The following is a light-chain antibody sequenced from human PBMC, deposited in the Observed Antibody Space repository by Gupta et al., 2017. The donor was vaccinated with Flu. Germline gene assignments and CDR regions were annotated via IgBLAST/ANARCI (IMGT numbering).Light chain of an antibody. Sequence: DIQMTQSPSILSASVGDRVTITCRASQSISSWLAWYQQKPGEAPKLLIYKTSGVKSGVPSRFSGSGSGTEFTLTISVLHPDDFTIYYCQQYNSYSSTFGPGTKVEIK. CDR3: QQYNSYSST. CDR2: KTS. J-gene: IGKJ3*01. CDR1: QSISSW. V-gene: IGKV1-5*03.